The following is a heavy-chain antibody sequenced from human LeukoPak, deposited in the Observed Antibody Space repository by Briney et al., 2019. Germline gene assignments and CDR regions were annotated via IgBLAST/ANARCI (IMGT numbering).Heavy chain of an antibody. V-gene: IGHV4-38-2*02. J-gene: IGHJ6*03. CDR3: ARVTDSSTNYYYYMDV. CDR2: IYHSGST. Sequence: SETLSLTCSVSGYSISSGYYWGWIRQPPGKGLEWIGSIYHSGSTYYNPSLKSRVTISVDTSKNQFSLKLSSVTAADTVVYYCARVTDSSTNYYYYMDVWGKGTTVTVSS. CDR1: GYSISSGYY. D-gene: IGHD6-6*01.